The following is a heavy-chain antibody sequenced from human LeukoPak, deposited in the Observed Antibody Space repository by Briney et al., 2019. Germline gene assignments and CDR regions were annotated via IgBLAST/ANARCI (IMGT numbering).Heavy chain of an antibody. V-gene: IGHV3-72*01. Sequence: GGSLRLSCAASGFIFSDYYMDWVRQAPGKGLEWVGRTRNEANIYTTKYAASVKGRFTISRDDSKNSPYLQMNSLKTEDTAVYYCASPVGATTVRAFDIWGQGTMVTVSS. CDR3: ASPVGATTVRAFDI. D-gene: IGHD1-26*01. CDR1: GFIFSDYY. J-gene: IGHJ3*02. CDR2: TRNEANIYTT.